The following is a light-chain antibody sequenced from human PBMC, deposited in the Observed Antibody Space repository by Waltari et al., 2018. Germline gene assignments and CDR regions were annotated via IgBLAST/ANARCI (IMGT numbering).Light chain of an antibody. V-gene: IGLV3-19*01. CDR2: GDN. Sequence: SSELTQDPTVSVALGQTVSITCQGDSLRKYYASWYRQRPGQAPILVIYGDNNRPSGIPDRFSTFTSGDTASLTITETQAEDEGDYYCQSRDSYTDRVFGGGTKLTVI. CDR1: SLRKYY. CDR3: QSRDSYTDRV. J-gene: IGLJ3*02.